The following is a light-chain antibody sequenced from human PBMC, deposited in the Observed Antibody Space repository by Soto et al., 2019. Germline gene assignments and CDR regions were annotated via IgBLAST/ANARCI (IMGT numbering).Light chain of an antibody. CDR3: QSYDSSLSGVV. Sequence: QSVLTQPPSVSGAPGQRVTISCTGSSSNIGAGYDVHWYHQLPGTAPKLLIYGISNRPSGVPDRFSGSKSGTSVSLAITGLQVEDEADYYCQSYDSSLSGVVFGGGTKRTVL. CDR2: GIS. V-gene: IGLV1-40*01. J-gene: IGLJ2*01. CDR1: SSNIGAGYD.